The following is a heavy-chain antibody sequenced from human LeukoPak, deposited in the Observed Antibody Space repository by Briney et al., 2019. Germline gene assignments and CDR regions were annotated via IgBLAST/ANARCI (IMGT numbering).Heavy chain of an antibody. CDR1: GGSINGYY. J-gene: IGHJ3*02. V-gene: IGHV4-4*07. Sequence: SETLSLTCTVSGGSINGYYWSWIRQPAGKGLEWIGRIYTSGSTNYNPSLKSRVTMSVDTSKNQFSLKLSSVTAADTAVYYCARPYYDSSGYYLDAFDIWGQGTMVTVSS. CDR2: IYTSGST. CDR3: ARPYYDSSGYYLDAFDI. D-gene: IGHD3-22*01.